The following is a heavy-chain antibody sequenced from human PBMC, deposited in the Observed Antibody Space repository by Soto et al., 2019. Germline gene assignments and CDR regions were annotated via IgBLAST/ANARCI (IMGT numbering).Heavy chain of an antibody. Sequence: PGGSLRLSCAASGFTFSSDGLAWVRQAPGKGLEWVSIIWFDGNKKYHAASVRGRFTISWDDSKNTLYLQMNSLRDEDTAVYFCARDLSNFDSGTTYFDYWGQGTLVTVSS. D-gene: IGHD3-10*01. V-gene: IGHV3-33*01. CDR1: GFTFSSDG. CDR3: ARDLSNFDSGTTYFDY. CDR2: IWFDGNKK. J-gene: IGHJ4*02.